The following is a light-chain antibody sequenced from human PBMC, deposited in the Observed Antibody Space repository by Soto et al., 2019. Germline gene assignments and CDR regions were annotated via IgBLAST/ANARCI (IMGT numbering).Light chain of an antibody. Sequence: ENVLTQSPATLSLSPGEGATLSCRASQSINTYLAWYQQKPGQAPRLLIYDASSRATGIPDRFSGSGSGTDFTLTISRLEPEDFAVYYCQQYGSSPPITFGQGTRLEIK. CDR1: QSINTY. CDR2: DAS. V-gene: IGKV3-20*01. CDR3: QQYGSSPPIT. J-gene: IGKJ5*01.